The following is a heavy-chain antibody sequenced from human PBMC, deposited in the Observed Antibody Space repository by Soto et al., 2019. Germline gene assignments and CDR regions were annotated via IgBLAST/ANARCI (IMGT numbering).Heavy chain of an antibody. CDR2: IYYSGST. CDR1: GDSISSSSYY. J-gene: IGHJ6*02. CDR3: ARDHYVYDILTGYGYYYGMDV. Sequence: PSETLSLTCSVSGDSISSSSYYWGWIRQPPGKGLEWIGYIYYSGSTYYNPSLKSRVTISVDTSKNQFSLKLSSVTAADTAVYYCARDHYVYDILTGYGYYYGMDVWGQGTTVTVSS. D-gene: IGHD3-9*01. V-gene: IGHV4-30-4*08.